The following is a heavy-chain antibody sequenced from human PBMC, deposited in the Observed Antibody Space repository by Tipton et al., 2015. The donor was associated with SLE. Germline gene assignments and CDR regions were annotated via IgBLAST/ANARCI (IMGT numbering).Heavy chain of an antibody. CDR2: IYHSGST. J-gene: IGHJ2*01. V-gene: IGHV4-59*04. Sequence: TLSLTCTVSGGSISNYYWSWIRQPPGKGLEWIGTIYHSGSTYYNPSLKSRVTISVDTSKNQFSLKLSSVTAADTAVYYCARNLGAEWMATKRGYFDLWGRGTLVSVSS. CDR3: ARNLGAEWMATKRGYFDL. D-gene: IGHD5-24*01. CDR1: GGSISNYY.